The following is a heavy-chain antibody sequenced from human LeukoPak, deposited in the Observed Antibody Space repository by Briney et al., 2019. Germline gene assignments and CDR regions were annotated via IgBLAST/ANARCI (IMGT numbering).Heavy chain of an antibody. J-gene: IGHJ3*02. CDR3: ARDGALTVGSFDI. Sequence: GGSLRLSCAASGFTFSSTWMTWVRQAPGKGLEWVANIKEDGSLRDYVNSVKGRFTIFRDNAKNSLYLQMNSLRHEDTAVYYCARDGALTVGSFDIWGQGTMVTVSS. D-gene: IGHD1-26*01. V-gene: IGHV3-7*04. CDR2: IKEDGSLR. CDR1: GFTFSSTW.